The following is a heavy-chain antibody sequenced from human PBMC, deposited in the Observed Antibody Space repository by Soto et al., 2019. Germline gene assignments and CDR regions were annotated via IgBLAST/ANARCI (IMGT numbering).Heavy chain of an antibody. J-gene: IGHJ4*02. CDR3: ARDVQQLVSY. CDR2: ISGTSSYI. CDR1: GFTFSDYY. D-gene: IGHD6-13*01. V-gene: IGHV3-11*06. Sequence: QVHLVESGGGLVKPGGSLRLSCAASGFTFSDYYMSWIRQAPGKGLEWVSYISGTSSYINYADSVKGRFTISRDNAKNSLYLQMNSLRAEDTAVYYCARDVQQLVSYWGQGTLVTVSS.